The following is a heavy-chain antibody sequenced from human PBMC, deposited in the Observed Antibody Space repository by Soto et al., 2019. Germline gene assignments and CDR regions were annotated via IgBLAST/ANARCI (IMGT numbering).Heavy chain of an antibody. CDR2: IYPGDSDT. CDR3: ARGWKVAGDAFDI. V-gene: IGHV5-51*01. Sequence: GESLKISCKGSGYNFAVYRIGWVRQMPGKGLEWMGMIYPGDSDTRYSPSFQGQVTISVDKSISTAYLQWSSLKASDTAMYYCARGWKVAGDAFDIWGQGTMVTVS. D-gene: IGHD1-1*01. CDR1: GYNFAVYR. J-gene: IGHJ3*02.